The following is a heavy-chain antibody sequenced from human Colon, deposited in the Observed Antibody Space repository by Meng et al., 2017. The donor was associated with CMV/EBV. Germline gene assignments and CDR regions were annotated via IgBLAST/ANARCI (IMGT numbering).Heavy chain of an antibody. CDR2: IRHDGGNK. CDR1: GFIFSNSG. Sequence: GESLKISCAASGFIFSNSGMHWVRQAPGKGLEWVAFIRHDGGNKLYVDSVRGRFTISRDNSKNTLYLQMTSLRSEETAVYYCAKTCSSSTCYPWGQGTLVTVSS. V-gene: IGHV3-30*02. CDR3: AKTCSSSTCYP. J-gene: IGHJ4*02. D-gene: IGHD2-2*01.